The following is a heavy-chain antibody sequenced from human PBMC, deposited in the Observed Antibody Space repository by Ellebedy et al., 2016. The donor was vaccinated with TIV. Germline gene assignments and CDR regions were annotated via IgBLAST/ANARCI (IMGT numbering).Heavy chain of an antibody. V-gene: IGHV3-48*02. Sequence: PGGSLRLSCAASGFIFSTYSRNWVRQAPGKGLEWVSYISTSGSTIYYADSVKGRFTFSRDNAKNSLYLQMNSLRDEDTAVYYCARVGRYYDSSGYHDYWGQGTLVTVSS. J-gene: IGHJ4*02. CDR2: ISTSGSTI. CDR1: GFIFSTYS. D-gene: IGHD3-22*01. CDR3: ARVGRYYDSSGYHDY.